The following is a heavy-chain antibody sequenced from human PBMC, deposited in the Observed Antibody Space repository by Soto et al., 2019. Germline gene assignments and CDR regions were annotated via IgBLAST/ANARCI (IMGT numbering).Heavy chain of an antibody. CDR2: IRSRTGYI. V-gene: IGHV3-21*01. Sequence: EVQLVDSGGGLVKPGGSLRLSCAASGFMFSRYTVNWVRQAPGKGLEWVSSIRSRTGYIYYADSVKGRFTISRDNAKNSLYMQMNSLRAEDTAVYYCARGDPDYADAFDIWRQGTMVIDSS. J-gene: IGHJ3*02. CDR1: GFMFSRYT. D-gene: IGHD4-17*01. CDR3: ARGDPDYADAFDI.